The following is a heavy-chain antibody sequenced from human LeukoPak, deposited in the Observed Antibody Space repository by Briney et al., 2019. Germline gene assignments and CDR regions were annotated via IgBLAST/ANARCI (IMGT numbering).Heavy chain of an antibody. D-gene: IGHD2-2*01. CDR3: ARGQVPAARGYNWFDP. J-gene: IGHJ5*02. Sequence: PSETLSLTCAVYGWSFNDYYWNWIRQPPGKGLEWIGEINARGDTSYNPSLKSRVTISVDTSKKQFSLSLTSMIAADTALYYCARGQVPAARGYNWFDPWGQGTLVTVSS. CDR1: GWSFNDYY. V-gene: IGHV4-34*01. CDR2: INARGDT.